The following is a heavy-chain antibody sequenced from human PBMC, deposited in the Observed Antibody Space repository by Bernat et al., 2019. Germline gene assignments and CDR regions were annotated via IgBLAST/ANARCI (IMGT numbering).Heavy chain of an antibody. D-gene: IGHD2-21*02. Sequence: EVQLVESGGGLVQPGGSLRLSCAASGFTFSSYAMSWVRQAPGKGLEWVSAISGSGGSTSYADSVKGRFTISRANSKNTLYLQMNSLRAADTAVYYCANEKNTTLGETAVFDYWGQGTLVTVSS. CDR3: ANEKNTTLGETAVFDY. J-gene: IGHJ4*02. CDR1: GFTFSSYA. CDR2: ISGSGGST. V-gene: IGHV3-23*04.